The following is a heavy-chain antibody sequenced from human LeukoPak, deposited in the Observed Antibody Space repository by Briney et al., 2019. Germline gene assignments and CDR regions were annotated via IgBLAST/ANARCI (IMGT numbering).Heavy chain of an antibody. CDR1: GFSVSDTY. V-gene: IGHV3-66*01. CDR2: LYSGGST. J-gene: IGHJ4*02. D-gene: IGHD1-26*01. Sequence: GGSLRLSCAASGFSVSDTYMSWVRQAPGKGLEWVSLLYSGGSTYYADSVKGRFTISRDKSKNMLSLQMNSLRAEDTAVYYCARGKSGIYTRPFDYWGQGTLVTVSS. CDR3: ARGKSGIYTRPFDY.